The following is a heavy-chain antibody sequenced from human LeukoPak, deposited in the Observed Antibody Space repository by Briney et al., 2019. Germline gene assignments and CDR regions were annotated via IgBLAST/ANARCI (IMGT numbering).Heavy chain of an antibody. J-gene: IGHJ4*02. D-gene: IGHD3-3*01. V-gene: IGHV4-34*01. Sequence: ETXSLTXXXXGGSFXGYYWSWIRQPPGKGLEWIGEINHSGSTNYNPSLKSRVTISVDTSKNQFSLKLSSVTAADTAVYYCASEGFWREDYWGQGTLVTVSS. CDR3: ASEGFWREDY. CDR2: INHSGST. CDR1: GGSFXGYY.